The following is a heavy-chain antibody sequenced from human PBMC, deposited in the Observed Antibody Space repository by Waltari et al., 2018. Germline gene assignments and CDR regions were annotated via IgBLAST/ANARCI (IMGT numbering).Heavy chain of an antibody. Sequence: QVQLVQSGAEVKKPGSSVKVSCKASGGTFSSYAISWVRQAPGQGLEWTGGVIPIFGTANYAQKFQGRVTLTADESTSTAYMERSSLRSEDTAVYYCARDPTYCSSTSCYTSLLISGGRWFDPWGQGTLVTVSS. CDR1: GGTFSSYA. CDR3: ARDPTYCSSTSCYTSLLISGGRWFDP. J-gene: IGHJ5*02. CDR2: VIPIFGTA. D-gene: IGHD2-2*02. V-gene: IGHV1-69*01.